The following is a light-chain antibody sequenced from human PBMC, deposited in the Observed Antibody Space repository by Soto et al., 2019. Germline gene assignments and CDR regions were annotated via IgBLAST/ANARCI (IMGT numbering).Light chain of an antibody. CDR2: EVS. Sequence: QSVLTQPPSASGSPRQSVAISCTGTSSDVGGYNYVSWYQQHPGKAPRLMISEVSKRPSGVPDRFSGSKSGNTASLTVSGLQAEDEADYYCSSYAGTNNLVFGGGTKLTVL. CDR1: SSDVGGYNY. CDR3: SSYAGTNNLV. J-gene: IGLJ3*02. V-gene: IGLV2-8*01.